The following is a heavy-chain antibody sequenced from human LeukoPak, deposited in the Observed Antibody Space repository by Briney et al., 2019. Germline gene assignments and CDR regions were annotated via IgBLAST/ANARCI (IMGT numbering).Heavy chain of an antibody. Sequence: GGSLRLSRAASGLTFSSYAMSWVRQAPGKGLEWVSSITGSGAETNSADAVKGRFTISRDNSKNTLYLQMNTLRAEDTAVYYCAKGPHIRTMWLFDSWGQGTLVTVSS. D-gene: IGHD1-14*01. V-gene: IGHV3-23*01. CDR1: GLTFSSYA. CDR2: ITGSGAET. J-gene: IGHJ4*02. CDR3: AKGPHIRTMWLFDS.